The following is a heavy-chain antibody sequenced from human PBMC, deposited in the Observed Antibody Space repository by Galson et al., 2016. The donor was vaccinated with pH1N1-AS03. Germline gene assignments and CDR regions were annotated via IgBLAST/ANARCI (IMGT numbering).Heavy chain of an antibody. Sequence: SLRLSCAASGFAFNKFWMHWARQAPGKGLEWVSQIDTDGTSATYADSVKGRFTTSRDNAKNTLYLQMNSLRDEDTAVYYCASDGVFDHKSAFDFWGQGTMVTVSS. V-gene: IGHV3-74*03. J-gene: IGHJ3*01. CDR3: ASDGVFDHKSAFDF. CDR2: IDTDGTSA. D-gene: IGHD3-9*01. CDR1: GFAFNKFW.